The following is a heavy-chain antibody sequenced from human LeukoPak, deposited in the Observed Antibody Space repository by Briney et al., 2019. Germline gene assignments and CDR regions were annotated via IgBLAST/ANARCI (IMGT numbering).Heavy chain of an antibody. CDR2: IKVDGSEI. D-gene: IGHD2-2*01. Sequence: GGSLRLSCAASGFTFSMYWMSWVRQAPGKGPEWVANIKVDGSEIYYVDSMKGRFTISRDNAKNSLYLQMNSLRAEDTAVYYCARDTSNLSCMDVWGQGTTVTVSS. CDR3: ARDTSNLSCMDV. V-gene: IGHV3-7*01. J-gene: IGHJ6*02. CDR1: GFTFSMYW.